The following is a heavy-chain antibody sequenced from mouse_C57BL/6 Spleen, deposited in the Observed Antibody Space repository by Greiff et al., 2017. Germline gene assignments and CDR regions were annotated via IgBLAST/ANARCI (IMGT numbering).Heavy chain of an antibody. Sequence: QVQLQQPGAELVKPGASVKVSCKASGYTFTSYWMHWVKQRPGQGLEWIGRIHPSDSDTNYNHKFKGKATLTVDKSSSTAYMQLSSLTSEGAAVYLCAICHYDYDGYAMDYWGQGTSVTVSS. CDR3: AICHYDYDGYAMDY. CDR2: IHPSDSDT. CDR1: GYTFTSYW. J-gene: IGHJ4*01. V-gene: IGHV1-74*01. D-gene: IGHD2-4*01.